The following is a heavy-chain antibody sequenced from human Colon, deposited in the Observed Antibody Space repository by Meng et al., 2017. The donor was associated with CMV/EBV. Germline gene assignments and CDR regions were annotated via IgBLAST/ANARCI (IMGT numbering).Heavy chain of an antibody. J-gene: IGHJ4*02. CDR3: AHGGSGYDFGAGGFDY. V-gene: IGHV2-5*01. CDR2: VYWNDDK. D-gene: IGHD5-12*01. CDR1: SRNTVQLS. Sequence: SRNTVQLSVGWIRQPPGKALEWLALVYWNDDKRYNPSLKNRLTVTKDTSKNQVVLRVTNMDPVDSGTYFCAHGGSGYDFGAGGFDYWGQGTLVTVSS.